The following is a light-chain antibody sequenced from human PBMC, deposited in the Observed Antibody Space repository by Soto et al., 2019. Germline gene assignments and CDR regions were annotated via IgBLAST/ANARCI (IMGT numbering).Light chain of an antibody. CDR2: GAS. J-gene: IGKJ1*01. V-gene: IGKV3-20*01. Sequence: EIVLTQSPGTLALSPGEGATLSSRPGQRGGSNLAWYQQKPGQAPRLLIYGASSRATGIPDSFSGSGSGTDFTLTISRLEPDDFAVYYCQQYGGSPQTFGQGTKVEIK. CDR1: QRGGSN. CDR3: QQYGGSPQT.